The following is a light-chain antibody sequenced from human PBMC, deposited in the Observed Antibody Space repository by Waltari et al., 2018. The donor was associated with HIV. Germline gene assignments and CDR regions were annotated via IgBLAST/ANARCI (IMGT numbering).Light chain of an antibody. Sequence: DIVMTQSPDSLALSLGERATINCKSNRSLLNSPNNRNYLAWYQQKPGQSPRLLLSWASTRESGVPARFIGGGSETDFTLTITNVQAEDAAVYYCHQYFSVFPSTFGEGTTVEI. V-gene: IGKV4-1*01. CDR3: HQYFSVFPST. CDR2: WAS. CDR1: RSLLNSPNNRNY. J-gene: IGKJ4*01.